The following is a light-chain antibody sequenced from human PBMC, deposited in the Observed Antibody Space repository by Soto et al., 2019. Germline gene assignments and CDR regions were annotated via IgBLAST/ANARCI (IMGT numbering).Light chain of an antibody. V-gene: IGLV2-14*01. J-gene: IGLJ3*02. CDR1: NTDVGQDKS. CDR3: VSYTSSSTPWV. CDR2: EVT. Sequence: QSVLTQPASVSGSRGQSIIISCVGRNTDVGQDKSVSWYQQGPGKAPKLLIFEVTNRPSGVSNRFSGSRSGNTASLTISGLQPDDEGDYFCVSYTSSSTPWVFGGGTKLTVL.